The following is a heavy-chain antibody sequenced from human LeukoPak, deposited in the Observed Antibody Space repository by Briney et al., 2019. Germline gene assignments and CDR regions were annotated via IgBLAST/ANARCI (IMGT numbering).Heavy chain of an antibody. Sequence: GSLRLSCAASGFTFSSYSMNWVRQAPGRGLEWVSSISSSSSYMYYADSVKGRFTISRDNAKNSLYLQMNSLRAEDTAVYYCEIDLFDDYSLDYWGQGTLVTVSS. CDR2: ISSSSSYM. D-gene: IGHD3-16*01. CDR1: GFTFSSYS. J-gene: IGHJ4*02. CDR3: EIDLFDDYSLDY. V-gene: IGHV3-21*01.